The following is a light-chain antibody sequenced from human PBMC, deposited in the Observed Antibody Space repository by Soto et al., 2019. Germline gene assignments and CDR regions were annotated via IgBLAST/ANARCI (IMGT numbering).Light chain of an antibody. J-gene: IGLJ1*01. CDR2: DVT. CDR3: SSYTSSDTYV. Sequence: QSALAQPASVSGSPGRSIAISCTGTSSDVGSYNSVSWYQQYPGKAPTLMIHDVTNRPSGVSNRFSGSKSGNTASLTISGLQTEDEADYYCSSYTSSDTYVFGTGTKVTVL. V-gene: IGLV2-14*03. CDR1: SSDVGSYNS.